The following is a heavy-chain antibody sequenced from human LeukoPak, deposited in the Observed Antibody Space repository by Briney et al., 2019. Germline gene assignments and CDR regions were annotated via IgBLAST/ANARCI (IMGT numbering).Heavy chain of an antibody. Sequence: GGSLRLSCAASGFAFNSYAMTWVRQAPGKGLEWVSNINDNGGQRRYADSVKGRFTISRDNSKNTLFLQMDSLRAEDTAVYYCAKTQWKVGATDYFDYWGQGILVTVSS. V-gene: IGHV3-23*01. J-gene: IGHJ4*02. D-gene: IGHD1-26*01. CDR3: AKTQWKVGATDYFDY. CDR2: INDNGGQR. CDR1: GFAFNSYA.